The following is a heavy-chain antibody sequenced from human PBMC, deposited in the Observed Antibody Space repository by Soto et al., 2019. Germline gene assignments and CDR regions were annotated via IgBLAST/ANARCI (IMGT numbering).Heavy chain of an antibody. CDR1: GGSISSSSYY. CDR3: ARQDGQWLAYFAY. CDR2: IYYSGST. J-gene: IGHJ4*02. V-gene: IGHV4-39*01. D-gene: IGHD6-19*01. Sequence: TSETLSLTCTVSGGSISSSSYYWGWIRQPPGKGLEGIGSIYYSGSTYYSPSLKSRVTISVDTSKSQFSLKLSSVTAADTAVYYCARQDGQWLAYFAYWGQGTLVTVSS.